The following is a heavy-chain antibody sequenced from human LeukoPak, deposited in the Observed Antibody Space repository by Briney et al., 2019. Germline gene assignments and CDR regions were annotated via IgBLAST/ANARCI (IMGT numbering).Heavy chain of an antibody. D-gene: IGHD1-14*01. CDR2: IYYSGST. Sequence: SETLSLTCTLSGGSISSYYWSWIRQPPGKGLEWIGYIYYSGSTNYNPSLKSRVTISVDTSKNQFSLKLSSVTAADTAVYYCARKGPGNFDPWGQGTLVTVSS. CDR1: GGSISSYY. V-gene: IGHV4-59*01. CDR3: ARKGPGNFDP. J-gene: IGHJ5*02.